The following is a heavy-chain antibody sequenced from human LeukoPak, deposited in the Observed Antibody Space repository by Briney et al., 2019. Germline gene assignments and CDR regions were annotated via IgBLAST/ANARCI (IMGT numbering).Heavy chain of an antibody. CDR3: ASSGPYSSGVFDY. CDR2: IIPIFGTA. Sequence: SVKVSCQASGGTFSSYAISWVRQAPGQGLEWMGGIIPIFGTANYAQKFQGRVTITADESTSTAYMELSSLRSEDTAVYYCASSGPYSSGVFDYWGQGTLVTVSS. V-gene: IGHV1-69*13. J-gene: IGHJ4*02. D-gene: IGHD6-19*01. CDR1: GGTFSSYA.